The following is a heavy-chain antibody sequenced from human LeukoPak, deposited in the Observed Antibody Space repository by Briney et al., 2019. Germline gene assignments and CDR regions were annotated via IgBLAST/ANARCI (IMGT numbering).Heavy chain of an antibody. J-gene: IGHJ4*02. Sequence: GGSLRLSCAASGFTFSSYSMNWVRQAPGKGLEWVSYISSSSSTIYYADSVKGRFTISRDNSKNTLYLQMNSLRAEDTAVYYCAKRLPSYYFDYWGQGTLVTVSS. D-gene: IGHD4-11*01. CDR2: ISSSSSTI. CDR1: GFTFSSYS. CDR3: AKRLPSYYFDY. V-gene: IGHV3-48*01.